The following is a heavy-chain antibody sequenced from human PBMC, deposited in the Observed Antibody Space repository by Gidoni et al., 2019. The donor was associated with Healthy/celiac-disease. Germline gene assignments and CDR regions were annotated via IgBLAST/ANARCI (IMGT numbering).Heavy chain of an antibody. CDR3: AKDKAYAILRGYYFDY. Sequence: EVQLLESGGGLVQPGGSLRLSCAASGFTFSSYAMSWVRQAPGKGLEWVSAISGSGGNTYYADSVKGRFTISRDNSKNTLYLQMNSLRAEDTAVYYCAKDKAYAILRGYYFDYWGQGTLVTVSS. CDR1: GFTFSSYA. CDR2: ISGSGGNT. J-gene: IGHJ4*02. D-gene: IGHD2-2*01. V-gene: IGHV3-23*01.